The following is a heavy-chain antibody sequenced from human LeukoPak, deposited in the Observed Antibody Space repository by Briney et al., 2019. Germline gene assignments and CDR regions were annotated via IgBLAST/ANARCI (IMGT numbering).Heavy chain of an antibody. CDR2: IKQDGSEK. Sequence: GTLSLTCAVSGGSISSSNWWSWVRQAPGKGLEWVANIKQDGSEKYYVDSVKGRFTISRDNAKNSLYLQMNSLRAEDTAVYYCAKVKSSWPYYFDYWGQGTLVTVSS. CDR1: GGSISSSNW. J-gene: IGHJ4*02. V-gene: IGHV3-7*01. CDR3: AKVKSSWPYYFDY. D-gene: IGHD6-13*01.